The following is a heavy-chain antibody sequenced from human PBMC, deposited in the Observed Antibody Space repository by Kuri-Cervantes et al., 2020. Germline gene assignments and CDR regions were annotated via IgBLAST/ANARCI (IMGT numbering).Heavy chain of an antibody. CDR1: GFTFSSYA. CDR2: ISGSGGST. CDR3: AKGLYDYVWGSLPLDY. D-gene: IGHD3-16*01. Sequence: GGSLRLSCAASGFTFSSYAMSWVRQAPGKGLEWVSAISGSGGSTYYADSVKGRFTISRDNSKNTLYLQMNSLRAEDTAVYYCAKGLYDYVWGSLPLDYWGQGTLVTVSS. V-gene: IGHV3-23*01. J-gene: IGHJ4*02.